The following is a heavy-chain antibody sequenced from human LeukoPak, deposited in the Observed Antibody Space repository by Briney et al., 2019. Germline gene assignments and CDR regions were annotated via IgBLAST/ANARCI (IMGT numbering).Heavy chain of an antibody. CDR2: IYYSGST. CDR1: GVSISSSSNY. Sequence: SETLSLTCAVSGVSISSSSNYWGWIRQPPGKGLEWIVCIYYSGSTYYNPSLKSRVTISVDTSKNQFSLKLSYVTAADTAVYYCARHKSAVTIFGVVKGDAFDSWGQGTMVTVSS. V-gene: IGHV4-39*01. J-gene: IGHJ3*02. D-gene: IGHD3-3*01. CDR3: ARHKSAVTIFGVVKGDAFDS.